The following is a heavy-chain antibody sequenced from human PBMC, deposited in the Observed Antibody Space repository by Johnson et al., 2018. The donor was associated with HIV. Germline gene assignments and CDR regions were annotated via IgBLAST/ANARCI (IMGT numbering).Heavy chain of an antibody. J-gene: IGHJ3*01. V-gene: IGHV3-30*04. CDR3: ARDRIQWWSYVGTFDV. Sequence: QEQLVESGGGVVQPGTSLRLSCAISGFTFSNYIMHWVRQAPGKGPEWVAGISYDGKNKDYGQSVRGRVTISRDNSKSTLILQMDSLRADDTAVYYCARDRIQWWSYVGTFDVWGQGTTFTVSS. CDR2: ISYDGKNK. D-gene: IGHD2-15*01. CDR1: GFTFSNYI.